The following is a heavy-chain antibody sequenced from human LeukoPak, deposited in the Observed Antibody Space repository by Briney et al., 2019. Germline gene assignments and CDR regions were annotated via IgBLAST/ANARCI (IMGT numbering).Heavy chain of an antibody. CDR1: GFAFSSHW. Sequence: GGSLRLSCAASGFAFSSHWMTWVRQVPGRGPEWVANVNRDGSETYYLDSVKGRFTISKDNAKNTLYLQMNSLRAEDTAVYYCARATLGYSSGWYDNWGQGTLVTVSS. D-gene: IGHD6-19*01. V-gene: IGHV3-7*01. CDR3: ARATLGYSSGWYDN. CDR2: VNRDGSET. J-gene: IGHJ5*02.